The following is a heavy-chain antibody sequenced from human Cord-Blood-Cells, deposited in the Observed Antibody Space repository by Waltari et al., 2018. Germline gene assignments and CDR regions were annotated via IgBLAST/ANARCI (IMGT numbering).Heavy chain of an antibody. V-gene: IGHV4-30-4*01. CDR2: SYYSGST. D-gene: IGHD3-10*01. CDR3: ARDHYGSGSYDY. J-gene: IGHJ4*02. CDR1: GGSISSGSYY. Sequence: VQLQESGPGLVKPSQTLSLTCTVSGGSISSGSYYWSWLRQPPGKGLEWIGYSYYSGSTYYNPSLKSRVTISVDTSKNQFSLKLSSVTAADTAVYCCARDHYGSGSYDYWGQGTLVTVSS.